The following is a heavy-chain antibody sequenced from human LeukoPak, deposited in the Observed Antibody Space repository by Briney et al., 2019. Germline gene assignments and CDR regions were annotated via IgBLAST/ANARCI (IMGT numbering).Heavy chain of an antibody. J-gene: IGHJ3*01. D-gene: IGHD1-26*01. CDR1: GFTFSDYP. CDR3: ARDNGVGGAFSL. Sequence: GALRLSCAASGFTFSDYPMSWIREAPGKGLEWVSYIIASGSHIYYADSVRGRFTVSRDNAKNSLYLQMNSLGAEDTAVYYCARDNGVGGAFSLWGQGTMVTVSS. V-gene: IGHV3-11*01. CDR2: IIASGSHI.